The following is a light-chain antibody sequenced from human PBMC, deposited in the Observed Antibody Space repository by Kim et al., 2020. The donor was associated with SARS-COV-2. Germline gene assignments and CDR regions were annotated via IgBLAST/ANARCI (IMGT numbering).Light chain of an antibody. CDR2: GKN. J-gene: IGLJ2*01. V-gene: IGLV3-19*01. Sequence: VALGQTVRITCQGDSLRTYDATWYQQRRGQAPRVVIYGKNNRPSGIPGRFSGSSSGNTASLTITGTQAGDEADYYCNSRDSNDDVLFGGGTTLTVL. CDR1: SLRTYD. CDR3: NSRDSNDDVL.